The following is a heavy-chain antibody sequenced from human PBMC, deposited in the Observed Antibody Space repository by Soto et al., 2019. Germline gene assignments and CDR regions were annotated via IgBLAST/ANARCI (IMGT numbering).Heavy chain of an antibody. D-gene: IGHD5-12*01. V-gene: IGHV1-69*13. Sequence: SVKVSCKASGGTFSSYTISWVRQAPGQGLEWMGGIIPIFGTANYAQKFQGRVTITADESTSTAYMELSSLRSEDTAVYYCARGNHRWLQLWYFELWGRGTLVTVSS. CDR1: GGTFSSYT. CDR2: IIPIFGTA. J-gene: IGHJ2*01. CDR3: ARGNHRWLQLWYFEL.